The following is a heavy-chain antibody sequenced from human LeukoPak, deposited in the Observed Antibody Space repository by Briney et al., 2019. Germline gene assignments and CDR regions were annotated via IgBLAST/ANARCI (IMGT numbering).Heavy chain of an antibody. J-gene: IGHJ3*02. CDR3: ASPRDCSTTSCYNDDAFDI. D-gene: IGHD2-2*02. CDR1: GGTFRSYT. V-gene: IGHV1-69*02. Sequence: AASVKVSCKASGGTFRSYTIVWVRQAPGQGLEWMGRIIPMLDIANYAQKFQSRVTIIADKSTSTAYMELSSLRSEDTAVYYCASPRDCSTTSCYNDDAFDIWGQGTMVTVSS. CDR2: IIPMLDIA.